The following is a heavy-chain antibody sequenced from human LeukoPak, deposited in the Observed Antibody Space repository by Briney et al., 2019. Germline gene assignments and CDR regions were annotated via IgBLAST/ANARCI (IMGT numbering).Heavy chain of an antibody. V-gene: IGHV1-2*02. CDR3: ARDGRYWQWELLMFGWFDP. CDR2: INPNSGGT. D-gene: IGHD1-26*01. J-gene: IGHJ5*02. Sequence: ASVKVSCKASGYTFTGYYMHWVRQAPGQGLERMGWINPNSGGTNYAQKFQGRVTMTTDTSTSTAYMELRSLRSDDTAVYYCARDGRYWQWELLMFGWFDPWGQGTLVTVSS. CDR1: GYTFTGYY.